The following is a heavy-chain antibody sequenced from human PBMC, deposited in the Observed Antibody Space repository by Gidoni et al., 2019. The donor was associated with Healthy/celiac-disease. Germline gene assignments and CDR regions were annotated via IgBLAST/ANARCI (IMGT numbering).Heavy chain of an antibody. CDR2: IYYSGST. CDR1: SISSGSYY. V-gene: IGHV4-31*02. D-gene: IGHD4-17*01. J-gene: IGHJ4*02. Sequence: SISSGSYYCSWIRQHPGKGLEWIGYIYYSGSTYYNPSLKSRVTISVDTSKKQFSLKLSSVTAADTAVYYCARATTVVTHFDYWGQGTLVTVSS. CDR3: ARATTVVTHFDY.